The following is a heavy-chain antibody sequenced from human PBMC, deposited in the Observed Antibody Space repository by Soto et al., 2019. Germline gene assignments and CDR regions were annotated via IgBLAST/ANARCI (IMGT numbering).Heavy chain of an antibody. D-gene: IGHD3-9*01. CDR2: IYPGDSDT. V-gene: IGHV5-51*01. CDR1: GYSFTSYW. Sequence: GESLKISCKGSGYSFTSYWIGWVRQIPGKGLEWMGIIYPGDSDTRYSPSFQGQVTISADKSISTAYLQWSSLKASDTAMYYCARGGLNVLRYFDWLSHNWFDLWGRGTLVTVSS. CDR3: ARGGLNVLRYFDWLSHNWFDL. J-gene: IGHJ2*01.